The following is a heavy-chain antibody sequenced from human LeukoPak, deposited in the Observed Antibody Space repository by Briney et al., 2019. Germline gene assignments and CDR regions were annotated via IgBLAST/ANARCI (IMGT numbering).Heavy chain of an antibody. CDR1: GFTFSSYW. D-gene: IGHD3-3*01. CDR2: IKQDGSEK. CDR3: AKVWSGSPPTDY. V-gene: IGHV3-7*03. J-gene: IGHJ4*02. Sequence: GGSLRLSCAASGFTFSSYWMSWVRQAPGKGLEWVANIKQDGSEKLYLDSVRGRFTISRDNAKNSLYLQMNSLRAEDTAVYYCAKVWSGSPPTDYWGQGTLVTVSS.